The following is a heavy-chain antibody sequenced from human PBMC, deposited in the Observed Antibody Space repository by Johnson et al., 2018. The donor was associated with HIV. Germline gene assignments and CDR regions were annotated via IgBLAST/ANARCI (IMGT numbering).Heavy chain of an antibody. J-gene: IGHJ3*02. V-gene: IGHV3-15*01. Sequence: VQLVESGGGLVKPGGSLRLSCAASGFTFSNAWMSWVRQAPGKGLEWVGRIKSKTDGGTTDYAAPVKGRFTISRDDSKNTLYLQMNSLKIEDTAVYYCTTDRGNGDYDAFDIWGQGTMVTVSS. CDR3: TTDRGNGDYDAFDI. D-gene: IGHD4-17*01. CDR1: GFTFSNAW. CDR2: IKSKTDGGTT.